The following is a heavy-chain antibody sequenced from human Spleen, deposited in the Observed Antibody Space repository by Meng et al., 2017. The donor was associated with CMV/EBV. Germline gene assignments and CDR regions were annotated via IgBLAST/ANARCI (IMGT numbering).Heavy chain of an antibody. D-gene: IGHD3-10*01. J-gene: IGHJ4*02. Sequence: LKEFGPTPVKPTQTLTLTCTFSGFSLSTSGVGVGWIRQPPGKALEWLALIYWDDDKRYSPSLKSRLTITKDTSKNQVVLTMTNMDPVDTATYYCAHRRITMVRGVITFDYWGQGTLVTVSS. CDR2: IYWDDDK. CDR3: AHRRITMVRGVITFDY. CDR1: GFSLSTSGVG. V-gene: IGHV2-5*02.